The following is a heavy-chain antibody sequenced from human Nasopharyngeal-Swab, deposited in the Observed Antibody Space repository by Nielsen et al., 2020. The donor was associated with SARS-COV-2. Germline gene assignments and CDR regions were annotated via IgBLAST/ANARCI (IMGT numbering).Heavy chain of an antibody. CDR2: ISSSSSYI. Sequence: GESLKISCAASGFTFSSYNMNWVRQAPGKGLEWVSSISSSSSYIYYADSVKGRFTISRDNAKNSLYLQMNSLRAEDTAVYYCARDLGYSYGPYYFDYWGQGTLVTVSS. CDR3: ARDLGYSYGPYYFDY. CDR1: GFTFSSYN. V-gene: IGHV3-21*01. D-gene: IGHD5-18*01. J-gene: IGHJ4*02.